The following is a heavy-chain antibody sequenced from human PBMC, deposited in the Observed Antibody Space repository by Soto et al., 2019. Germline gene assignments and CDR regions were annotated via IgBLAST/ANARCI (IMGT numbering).Heavy chain of an antibody. Sequence: PTETISFTCTVSGAPINRKDCSCSLTRQHPDNVLRWLGYIHNSGRTYYNPSLKSRLTISSDMSKNQFSLRLNSVTAAGTALYFCARGEVRGPFDIWGQGTKVT. CDR3: ARGEVRGPFDI. J-gene: IGHJ3*02. CDR1: GAPINRKDCS. D-gene: IGHD3-10*01. V-gene: IGHV4-30-4*01. CDR2: IHNSGRT.